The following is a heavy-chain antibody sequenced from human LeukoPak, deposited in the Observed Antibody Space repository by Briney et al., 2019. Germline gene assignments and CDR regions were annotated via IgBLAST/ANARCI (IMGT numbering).Heavy chain of an antibody. Sequence: SETLSLTCAVSGGSISSSNWWSWVRQPPGKGLEWIGEIFHSGSTNYNPSLKSRVTISVDKSKNQFSLKLSSVTAADTAVYYCARSLPAATFFDYWGQGTLVTVSS. J-gene: IGHJ4*02. CDR3: ARSLPAATFFDY. D-gene: IGHD2-15*01. CDR1: GGSISSSNW. V-gene: IGHV4-4*02. CDR2: IFHSGST.